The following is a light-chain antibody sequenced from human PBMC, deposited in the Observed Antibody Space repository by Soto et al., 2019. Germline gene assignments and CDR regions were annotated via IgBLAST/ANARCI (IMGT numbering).Light chain of an antibody. J-gene: IGLJ3*02. CDR3: GTWDIRLNINWV. V-gene: IGLV1-51*02. CDR1: SSNIGNNY. CDR2: END. Sequence: QSALTQPPSVSAAPGQTVTISCSGSSSNIGNNYVSWYQHLPGTAPRLLIFENDKRPSGIPDRFSGSKSGTSATLAITGLQTGDEADYYCGTWDIRLNINWVFGGGTKVTVL.